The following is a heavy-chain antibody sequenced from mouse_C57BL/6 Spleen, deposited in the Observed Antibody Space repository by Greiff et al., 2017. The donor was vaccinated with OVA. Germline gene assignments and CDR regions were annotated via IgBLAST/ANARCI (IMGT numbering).Heavy chain of an antibody. CDR1: GFTFSDYG. CDR3: AIITTAVAGYFDV. V-gene: IGHV5-17*01. D-gene: IGHD1-1*01. CDR2: ISSGSSTI. J-gene: IGHJ1*03. Sequence: DVQLVESGGGLVKPGGSLKLSCAASGFTFSDYGMHWVRQAPEKGLEWVAYISSGSSTIYYADTVKGRFTISRDNAKNTLFLQMTSLRSEDTAMYYGAIITTAVAGYFDVWGTGTTVTVSS.